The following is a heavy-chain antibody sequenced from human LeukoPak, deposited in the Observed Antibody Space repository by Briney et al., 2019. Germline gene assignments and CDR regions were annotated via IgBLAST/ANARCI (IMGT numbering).Heavy chain of an antibody. D-gene: IGHD6-13*01. J-gene: IGHJ4*02. CDR1: GFTFSSYG. CDR2: ISYDGSNK. Sequence: PGGSLRLSCAASGFTFSSYGMHGVRQAPGKGLEWVAVISYDGSNKYYADSVKGRFTISRDNSKNTLYLQMNSLRAEDTAVYYCASSRSSSWYWASLDYWGQGTLVTVSS. V-gene: IGHV3-30*03. CDR3: ASSRSSSWYWASLDY.